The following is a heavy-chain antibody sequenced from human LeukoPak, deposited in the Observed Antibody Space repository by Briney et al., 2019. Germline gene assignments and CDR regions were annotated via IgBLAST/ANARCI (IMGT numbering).Heavy chain of an antibody. CDR2: IYYSGST. J-gene: IGHJ2*01. Sequence: PSETLSLTCTVSGGSISSYYWSWIRQPAGKGLEWIGYIYYSGSTNYNPSLKSRVTISVDTSKNQFSLKLSSVTAADTAVYYCARDPTSTIYCGGDCLPPAHWYFDLWGRGTLVTVSS. V-gene: IGHV4-59*01. CDR3: ARDPTSTIYCGGDCLPPAHWYFDL. D-gene: IGHD2-21*02. CDR1: GGSISSYY.